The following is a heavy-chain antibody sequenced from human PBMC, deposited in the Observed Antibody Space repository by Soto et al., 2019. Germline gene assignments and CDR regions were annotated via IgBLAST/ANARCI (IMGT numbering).Heavy chain of an antibody. CDR3: ATDTADIGQFDP. CDR2: IYYSGIT. D-gene: IGHD2-15*01. V-gene: IGHV4-31*03. J-gene: IGHJ5*02. CDR1: GGSISSDGYY. Sequence: SETLSLTCTVSGGSISSDGYYWSWIRQHPGKGLEWIGYIYYSGITYYNPSLKSRATISVDTSKNQFSLKLSSVTAADTAVYYCATDTADIGQFDPWGQGPLGTSPQ.